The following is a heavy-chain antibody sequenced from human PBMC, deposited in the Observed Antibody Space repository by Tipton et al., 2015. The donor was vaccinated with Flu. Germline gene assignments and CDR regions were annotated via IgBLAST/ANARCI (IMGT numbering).Heavy chain of an antibody. J-gene: IGHJ6*03. Sequence: QLVQSGAEVKKPGASVKISCTSSGYIFSNYYLHWVRQAPGQGLQWLGVINPRRGGATNPQKFQGRLTMTRDTSTTTVFMELSSLRSEDTAMYYCARGHDILDGFSGIYTNHHMDVWGKGTTVIVSS. CDR1: GYIFSNYY. D-gene: IGHD3-9*01. CDR2: INPRRGGA. V-gene: IGHV1-46*01. CDR3: ARGHDILDGFSGIYTNHHMDV.